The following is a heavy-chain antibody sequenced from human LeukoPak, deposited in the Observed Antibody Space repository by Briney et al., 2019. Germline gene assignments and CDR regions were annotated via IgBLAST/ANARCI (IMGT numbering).Heavy chain of an antibody. Sequence: PGGSLRLSCAASGFTFSSYEMNWVRQAPGKGLEWVSYISSSGSTIYYADSVKGRFTISRDNAKNSPYLQMNSLRAEDTAVYYCARDAHYDILTGYYPPEVDGMDVWGQGTTVTVSS. CDR2: ISSSGSTI. D-gene: IGHD3-9*01. CDR3: ARDAHYDILTGYYPPEVDGMDV. CDR1: GFTFSSYE. V-gene: IGHV3-48*03. J-gene: IGHJ6*02.